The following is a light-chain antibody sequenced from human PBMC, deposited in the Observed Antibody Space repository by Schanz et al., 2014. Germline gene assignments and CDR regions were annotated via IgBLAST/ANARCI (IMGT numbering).Light chain of an antibody. CDR3: QQYASFSWT. Sequence: DIQMTQSPSTLSASVGDRVTITCRASQSISAWLAWYQQKPGKAPNLLIFDASTLENGVPSRFSGSGSGTEFTLTITSLQPDDFATYYCQQYASFSWTFGQGTKVEIK. CDR1: QSISAW. CDR2: DAS. V-gene: IGKV1-5*01. J-gene: IGKJ1*01.